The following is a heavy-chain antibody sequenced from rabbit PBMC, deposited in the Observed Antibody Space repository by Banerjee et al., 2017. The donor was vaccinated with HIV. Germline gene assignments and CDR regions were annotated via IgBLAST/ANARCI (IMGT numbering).Heavy chain of an antibody. CDR2: INSSSGST. CDR1: GFDFSSYYM. J-gene: IGHJ4*01. Sequence: QEQLKETGGGLVQPGGSLTLSCKASGFDFSSYYMSWVRQAPGKGLEWIACINSSSGSTVYATWAKGRFTISRTSSTTVALQMTSLTAADTATYFCARDLAGVIGWNFSLWGQGTLVTVS. CDR3: ARDLAGVIGWNFSL. D-gene: IGHD4-1*01. V-gene: IGHV1S45*01.